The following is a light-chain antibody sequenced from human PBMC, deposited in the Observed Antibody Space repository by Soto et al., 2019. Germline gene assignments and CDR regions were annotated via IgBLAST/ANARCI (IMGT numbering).Light chain of an antibody. CDR3: AAWDDSLSAVV. CDR2: RNN. J-gene: IGLJ2*01. CDR1: SANIGSNY. V-gene: IGLV1-47*01. Sequence: QSVLTQPPSTSGTPGQRVTSSCSGSSANIGSNYVYWYQQLPGTAPKLLIYRNNHRPSGVPDRFSGSKSGTSASLAISGLRSEDEADYYCAAWDDSLSAVVFGGGTKVTVL.